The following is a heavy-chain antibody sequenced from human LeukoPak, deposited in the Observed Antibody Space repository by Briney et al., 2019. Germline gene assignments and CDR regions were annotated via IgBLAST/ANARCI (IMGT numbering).Heavy chain of an antibody. CDR1: GGTFSSYA. J-gene: IGHJ4*02. CDR2: IIPIFGTA. D-gene: IGHD6-19*01. V-gene: IGHV1-69*13. CDR3: ARGSGIAVASDY. Sequence: ASVKVSCKASGGTFSSYAISWVRQAPGQGLEWMGGIIPIFGTANYAQKFQGRVTITADESTSTAYMELSSLRFEDTAVYYCARGSGIAVASDYWGQGTLVTVSS.